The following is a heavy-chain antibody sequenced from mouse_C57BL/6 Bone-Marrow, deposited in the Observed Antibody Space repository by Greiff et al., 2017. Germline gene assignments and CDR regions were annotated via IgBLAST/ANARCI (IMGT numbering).Heavy chain of an antibody. CDR1: GYSITSGYY. Sequence: EVQLQESGPGLVKPSQSLSLTCSVTGYSITSGYYWNWIRQFPGNKLEWMGYISYDGSNNYNPSLKNRISITRDTSKNQFFLKLNSVTTEDTATYYCAREPLYYGSSYGYFDVWGTGTTVTVSS. D-gene: IGHD1-1*01. V-gene: IGHV3-6*01. J-gene: IGHJ1*03. CDR2: ISYDGSN. CDR3: AREPLYYGSSYGYFDV.